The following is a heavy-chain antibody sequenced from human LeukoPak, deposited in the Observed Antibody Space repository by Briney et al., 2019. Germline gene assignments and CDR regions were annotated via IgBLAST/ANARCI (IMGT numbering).Heavy chain of an antibody. V-gene: IGHV5-51*01. Sequence: GESLKISCQASGYTFAKYWIGWVRQMPGKGLEWMGIIYPVDSDTRYGPSFQGQVTISVDKSINTAYLQWIRLKASDTAMYYCARRFGERLYSTNDAFDSWGQGTLVTVSS. CDR1: GYTFAKYW. J-gene: IGHJ4*02. CDR2: IYPVDSDT. D-gene: IGHD4-11*01. CDR3: ARRFGERLYSTNDAFDS.